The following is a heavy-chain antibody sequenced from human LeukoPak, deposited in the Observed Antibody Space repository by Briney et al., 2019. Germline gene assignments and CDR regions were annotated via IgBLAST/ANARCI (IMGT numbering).Heavy chain of an antibody. D-gene: IGHD5-24*01. V-gene: IGHV3-74*01. J-gene: IGHJ4*02. CDR1: GFTFGTYW. CDR2: INSDGRTT. Sequence: TGGSLRLSCVASGFTFGTYWMHWVRQAPGKGLLWVSRINSDGRTTNYADSVSGRFTISRDNARHTLYLQMNSLRDDDTAVYDCVTAGNYRFDNWGQGTLVTVSS. CDR3: VTAGNYRFDN.